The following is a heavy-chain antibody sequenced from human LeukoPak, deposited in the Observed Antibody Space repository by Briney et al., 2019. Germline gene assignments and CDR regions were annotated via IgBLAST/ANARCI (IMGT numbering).Heavy chain of an antibody. Sequence: GGSLRLSCAVSGFTFSNYWMSWVRQAPGKGLEWVANINQDGSEKYYVDSVKGRFTISRDNAKNSLYLQMNSLRAEDTAVYYCAREIYYDSSGLSHWGQGTLVTVSS. V-gene: IGHV3-7*01. J-gene: IGHJ1*01. CDR3: AREIYYDSSGLSH. D-gene: IGHD3-22*01. CDR2: INQDGSEK. CDR1: GFTFSNYW.